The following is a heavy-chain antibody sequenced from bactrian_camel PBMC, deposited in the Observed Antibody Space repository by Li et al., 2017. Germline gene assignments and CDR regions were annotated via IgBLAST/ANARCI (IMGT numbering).Heavy chain of an antibody. Sequence: HVQLVESGGGSVQAGGSLRLACKVTDDPTSKYYMDDTYCMGWFRQAPGKEREGVAFIESDGTTVYADSVKGQFTISRDNAKNTVYLQLNSLKTEDTAMYYCAKDGGILWEVGYPDYWGQGTQVTVS. J-gene: IGHJ4*01. CDR2: IESDGTT. V-gene: IGHV3S1*01. CDR3: AKDGGILWEVGYPDY. D-gene: IGHD5*01. CDR1: DDPTSKYYMDDTYC.